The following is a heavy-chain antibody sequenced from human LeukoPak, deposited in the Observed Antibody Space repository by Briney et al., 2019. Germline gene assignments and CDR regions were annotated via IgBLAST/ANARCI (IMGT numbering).Heavy chain of an antibody. J-gene: IGHJ4*02. V-gene: IGHV3-48*03. CDR1: GFTLSSYE. CDR3: ARGPYSSNWYVDY. CDR2: ISRTGNSI. Sequence: GGSLRLSCAASGFTLSSYEMNWVRLAPGKGLEWISYISRTGNSIYYADSVKGRFTISRDSAKNSLYLQMDSLRAEDTAVYYCARGPYSSNWYVDYWGQGTLVTVAS. D-gene: IGHD6-13*01.